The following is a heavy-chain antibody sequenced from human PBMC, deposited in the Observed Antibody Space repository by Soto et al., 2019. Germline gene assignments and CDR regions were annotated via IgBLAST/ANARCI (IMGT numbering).Heavy chain of an antibody. CDR1: GGSISSYY. CDR2: IYYSGST. J-gene: IGHJ4*02. Sequence: SETLSLTCTVSGGSISSYYWSWIRQPPGKGLEWIGYIYYSGSTNYNPSLKRRVTISVDTSKNQFSLKLSSVTAADTALYYCARLYYDSIGPFDYWGQGTLVTVSS. V-gene: IGHV4-59*01. CDR3: ARLYYDSIGPFDY. D-gene: IGHD3-22*01.